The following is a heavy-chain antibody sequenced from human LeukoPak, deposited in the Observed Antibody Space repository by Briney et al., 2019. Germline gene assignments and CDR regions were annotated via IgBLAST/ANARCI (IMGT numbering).Heavy chain of an antibody. CDR1: GFTFSDYY. V-gene: IGHV3-11*01. D-gene: IGHD1-26*01. CDR3: ARSWELQDWFDP. J-gene: IGHJ5*02. CDR2: ISSSGSTI. Sequence: GGSLRLSCAASGFTFSDYYMSWIRQAPGKGLEWVSYISSSGSTIYYADSVKGRFTISRDNAKNSLYLQMSSLRAEDTAVYYCARSWELQDWFDPWGQGTLVTVSS.